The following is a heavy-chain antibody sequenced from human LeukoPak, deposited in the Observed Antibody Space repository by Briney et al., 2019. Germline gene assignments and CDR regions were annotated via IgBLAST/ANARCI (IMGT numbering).Heavy chain of an antibody. J-gene: IGHJ4*02. CDR1: GYTFTSYY. Sequence: ASVKVSCKASGYTFTSYYMHWVRQAPGQGLEWMGIINPSGGSTSYAQKFQGRVTMTRDTSTSTVYMELSSLRSEDTAVYYCARDSDPFAEWLRFPFDYWGQGTLVTVSS. V-gene: IGHV1-46*01. CDR3: ARDSDPFAEWLRFPFDY. CDR2: INPSGGST. D-gene: IGHD5-12*01.